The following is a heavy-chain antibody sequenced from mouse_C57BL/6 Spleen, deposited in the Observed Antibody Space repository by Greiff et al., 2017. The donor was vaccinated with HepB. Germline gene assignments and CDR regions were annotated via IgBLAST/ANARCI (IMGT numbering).Heavy chain of an antibody. CDR1: GYSITSGYY. V-gene: IGHV3-6*01. CDR2: ISYDGSN. J-gene: IGHJ3*01. CDR3: AREENYYDYTWFAY. D-gene: IGHD2-4*01. Sequence: EVKLQESGPGLVKPSQSLSLPCSVTGYSITSGYYWNWIRQFPGNKLEWMGYISYDGSNNYNPSLKNRISITRDTSKNQFFLKLNSVTTEDTATYYCAREENYYDYTWFAYWGQGTLVTVSA.